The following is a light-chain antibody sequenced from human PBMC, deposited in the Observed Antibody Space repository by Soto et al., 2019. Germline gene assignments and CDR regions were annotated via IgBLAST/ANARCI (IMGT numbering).Light chain of an antibody. CDR1: QSVSSSY. V-gene: IGKV3-20*01. J-gene: IGKJ4*01. CDR2: GAS. Sequence: EIVLTQSPGTLSLSPGERTTLSCRASQSVSSSYLAWYQQKPGQAPRLLIYGASNRATGIPDRFSGSGSGTDFTLTISSLQSEDFALYYCQQYTVWPFTFGGGTRVEIK. CDR3: QQYTVWPFT.